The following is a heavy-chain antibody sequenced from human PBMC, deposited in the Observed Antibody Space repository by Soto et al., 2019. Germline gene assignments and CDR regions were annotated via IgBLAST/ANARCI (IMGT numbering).Heavy chain of an antibody. D-gene: IGHD3-22*01. V-gene: IGHV3-72*01. CDR3: ARGAKIVVGNYYYYYGMDV. CDR1: GFTFSDHY. Sequence: EVQLVESGGGLVQPGGSLRLSCAASGFTFSDHYMDWVRQAPGKGLEWVGRTRNKANSYTTEYAASVKGRFTISRDDSKNSLYLQMNSLKTEDTAVYYCARGAKIVVGNYYYYYGMDVWGQGTTVTVSS. CDR2: TRNKANSYTT. J-gene: IGHJ6*02.